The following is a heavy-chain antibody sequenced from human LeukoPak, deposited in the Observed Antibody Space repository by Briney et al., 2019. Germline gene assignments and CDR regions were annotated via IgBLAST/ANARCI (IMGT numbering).Heavy chain of an antibody. CDR3: AKDRNPMVRGAFDY. CDR2: ISWNSGSI. CDR1: GFTYDECA. Sequence: GGSLRLSCAASGFTYDECAMHWVRQAPGKGLEWVSGISWNSGSIGYADSVKGRFTISRDNAKNSLYLQMNSLRAEDTALYYCAKDRNPMVRGAFDYWGQGTLVTVSS. J-gene: IGHJ4*02. V-gene: IGHV3-9*01. D-gene: IGHD3-10*01.